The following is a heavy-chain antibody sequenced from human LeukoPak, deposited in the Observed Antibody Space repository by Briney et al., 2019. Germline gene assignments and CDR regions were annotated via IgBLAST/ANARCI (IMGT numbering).Heavy chain of an antibody. CDR2: ISSSSSYI. CDR1: GFTFSSYS. V-gene: IGHV3-21*01. J-gene: IGHJ6*02. Sequence: PGGSLRLSCAASGFTFSSYSMNWVRQAPGKGLEWVSSISSSSSYIYYADSVKGRFTISRDNAKNSLYLQMNSLRAEDTAVYYCARDEGTVAIYGMDVWGQGTTVTVSS. CDR3: ARDEGTVAIYGMDV. D-gene: IGHD4-17*01.